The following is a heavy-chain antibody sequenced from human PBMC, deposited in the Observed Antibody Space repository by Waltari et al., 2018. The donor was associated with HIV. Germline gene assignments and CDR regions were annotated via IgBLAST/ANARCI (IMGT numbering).Heavy chain of an antibody. CDR1: VLTFHTYR. V-gene: IGHV3-74*01. CDR2: MNSDGTTR. CDR3: ASSGVYAHDAFKI. J-gene: IGHJ3*02. Sequence: EVQLVESGGGFLQPGGYLRLSCSASVLTFHTYRMHWLRQVPGTGLVWVSRMNSDGTTRSYADSVKGRFTISRDNAKNTLNVEMNSLRSDDTAVYYCASSGVYAHDAFKIWGQGTKVIVSS. D-gene: IGHD2-15*01.